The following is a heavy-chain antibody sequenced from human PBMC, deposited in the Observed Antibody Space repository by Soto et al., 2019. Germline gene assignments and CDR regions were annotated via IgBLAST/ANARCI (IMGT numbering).Heavy chain of an antibody. V-gene: IGHV1-69*01. CDR3: ASTPFTTVVTLYWYFDL. Sequence: QVQLVQSGAEVKTPGSSVKVSCKASGGTFSSYAISWVRQAPGQGLEWMGGIIPIFGTANYAQKFQGRVTITSDESTSTDYMELSSLRSEDTAVYYCASTPFTTVVTLYWYFDLWGRGTLVTGSS. CDR1: GGTFSSYA. J-gene: IGHJ2*01. D-gene: IGHD4-17*01. CDR2: IIPIFGTA.